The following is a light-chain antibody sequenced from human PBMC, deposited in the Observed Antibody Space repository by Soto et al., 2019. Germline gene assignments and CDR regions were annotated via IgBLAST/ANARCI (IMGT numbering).Light chain of an antibody. CDR1: QTVSTY. V-gene: IGKV1-39*01. CDR2: ATS. CDR3: QQLHTYPLT. Sequence: DTRMTQSPSSLSASVGDRISITCRASQTVSTYLNWYQQKPGKAPTLLISATSTLQSGVPSRFSGSGSAKEFTLTITSLQPEDFATYYCQQLHTYPLTFGGGTKVEIX. J-gene: IGKJ4*01.